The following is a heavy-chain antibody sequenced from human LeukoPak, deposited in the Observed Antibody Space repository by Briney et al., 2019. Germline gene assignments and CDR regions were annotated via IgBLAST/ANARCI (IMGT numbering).Heavy chain of an antibody. CDR1: GFTFSSYA. V-gene: IGHV3-23*01. J-gene: IGHJ5*02. Sequence: PGGSLRLSCAASGFTFSSYAMSWVRQAPGKGLEWVSAISGSGGSTYYADSVKGRFTISRDNSKNTLYLQMNSLRAEDTAVYYCAKDRLLWFVELASWFDPWGQGTLVTVSS. CDR2: ISGSGGST. D-gene: IGHD3-10*01. CDR3: AKDRLLWFVELASWFDP.